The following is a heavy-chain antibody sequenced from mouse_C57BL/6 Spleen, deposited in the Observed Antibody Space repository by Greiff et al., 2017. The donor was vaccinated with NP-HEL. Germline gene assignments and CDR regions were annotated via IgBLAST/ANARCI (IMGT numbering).Heavy chain of an antibody. V-gene: IGHV1-26*01. CDR3: AREGDYGRNNYWYFDV. CDR1: GYTFTDYY. CDR2: INPNNGGT. Sequence: EVQLQQSGPELVKPGASVKISCKASGYTFTDYYMNWVKQSHGKSLEWIGDINPNNGGTSYNQKFKGKATLTVDKSSSTAYMELRSLTSEDSAVYYCAREGDYGRNNYWYFDVWGTGTTVTVSS. J-gene: IGHJ1*03. D-gene: IGHD1-1*01.